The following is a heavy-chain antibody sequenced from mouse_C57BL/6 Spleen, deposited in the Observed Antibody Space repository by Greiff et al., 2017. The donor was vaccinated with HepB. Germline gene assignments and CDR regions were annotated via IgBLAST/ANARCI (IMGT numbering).Heavy chain of an antibody. Sequence: PLPQSAASLLKPGDSLKLSCKASGSTFTEYTIHWVKQRSGQGLEWIGWFYPGSGSIKYNEKFKDKATLTADKSSSTVYMELSRLTSEDSAVYFCARHDSLLFDYWGQGTTLTVSS. V-gene: IGHV1-62-2*01. CDR2: FYPGSGSI. CDR3: ARHDSLLFDY. J-gene: IGHJ2*01. CDR1: GSTFTEYT. D-gene: IGHD6-1*01.